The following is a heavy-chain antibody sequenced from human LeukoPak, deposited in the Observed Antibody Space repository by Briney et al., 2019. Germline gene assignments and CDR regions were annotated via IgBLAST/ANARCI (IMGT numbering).Heavy chain of an antibody. CDR3: ATSIMITFGGVVYFDY. CDR2: ISGSGGST. CDR1: GFTFNNFA. J-gene: IGHJ4*02. Sequence: GGSLRLSCAASGFTFNNFAMTWVRQAPGKGLEWVSAISGSGGSTYYADSVKGRFTISRDNSKNTLYLQMNSLRAEDTAVYYCATSIMITFGGVVYFDYWGQGTLVTVSS. V-gene: IGHV3-23*01. D-gene: IGHD3-16*01.